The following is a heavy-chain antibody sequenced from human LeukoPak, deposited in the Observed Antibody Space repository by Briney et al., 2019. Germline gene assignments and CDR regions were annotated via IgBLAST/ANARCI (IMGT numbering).Heavy chain of an antibody. CDR3: ARNLPGLDF. V-gene: IGHV1-18*01. CDR2: ISATSGDR. Sequence: ASVKVSCKASGYTFTSHGIRWVRETPGQGLEWMGWISATSGDRNYAQKFQGRVTLTTDTSPGTAYMELRSLRSDDTAVYYCARNLPGLDFWGQGTLVTVSS. CDR1: GYTFTSHG. J-gene: IGHJ4*02. D-gene: IGHD1-14*01.